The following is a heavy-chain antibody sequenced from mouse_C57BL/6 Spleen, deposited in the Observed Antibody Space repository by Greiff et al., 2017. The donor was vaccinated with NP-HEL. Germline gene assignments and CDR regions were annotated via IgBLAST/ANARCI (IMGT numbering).Heavy chain of an antibody. V-gene: IGHV5-17*01. CDR1: GFTFSDYG. D-gene: IGHD1-1*01. Sequence: EVKLVESGGGLVKPGGSLKLSCAASGFTFSDYGMHWVRQAPEKGLEWVAYISSGSSTIYYADTVKGRFTISRDNAKNTLFLQMTSLRSEDTAMYYCARDLITTGVEGYFDVWGTGTTVTVSS. CDR3: ARDLITTGVEGYFDV. J-gene: IGHJ1*03. CDR2: ISSGSSTI.